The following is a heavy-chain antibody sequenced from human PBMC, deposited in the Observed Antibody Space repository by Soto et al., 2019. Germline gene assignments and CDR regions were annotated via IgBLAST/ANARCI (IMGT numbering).Heavy chain of an antibody. CDR2: IQQYGSEK. Sequence: WGSRRLSWAASGFPFSSYWMSWVRQAPGKGLEWVANIQQYGSEKYSVDSVKGRFTISRDNAKNSLYLQMNSLRAEDTAVYYCTPGPYSYDSSGSWVDGPFDGWHQRNLVT. V-gene: IGHV3-7*03. CDR1: GFPFSSYW. J-gene: IGHJ4*02. CDR3: TPGPYSYDSSGSWVDGPFDG. D-gene: IGHD3-22*01.